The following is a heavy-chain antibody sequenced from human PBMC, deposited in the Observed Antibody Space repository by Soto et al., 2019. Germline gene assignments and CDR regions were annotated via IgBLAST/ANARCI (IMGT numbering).Heavy chain of an antibody. CDR2: ISGSGGST. J-gene: IGHJ4*02. CDR3: AKLTYYYDSSGYYYEYFDY. D-gene: IGHD3-22*01. V-gene: IGHV3-23*01. CDR1: GFTFSSYA. Sequence: GSLRLSCAASGFTFSSYAMSWVRQAPGKGLEWVSAISGSGGSTYYADSVKGRFTISRDNSKNTLYLQMNSLRAEDTAVYYCAKLTYYYDSSGYYYEYFDYWGQGTLVTVSS.